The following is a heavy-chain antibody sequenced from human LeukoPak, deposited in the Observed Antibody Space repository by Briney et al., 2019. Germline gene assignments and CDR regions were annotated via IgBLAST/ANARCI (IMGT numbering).Heavy chain of an antibody. CDR1: GGSFSGYY. J-gene: IGHJ4*02. V-gene: IGHV4-34*01. Sequence: PSETLSLTCAVYGGSFSGYYWSWIRQRPGKGLEWIGSIYHSGSTYYNPSLKSRVTISVDTSKNQFSLKLSSVTAADTAVYYCARVLIPDTYYYDSSGYNVFDYWGQGTLVTLSS. CDR3: ARVLIPDTYYYDSSGYNVFDY. D-gene: IGHD3-22*01. CDR2: IYHSGST.